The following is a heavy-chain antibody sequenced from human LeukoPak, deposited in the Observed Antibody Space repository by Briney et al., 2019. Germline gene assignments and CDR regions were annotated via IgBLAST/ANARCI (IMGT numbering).Heavy chain of an antibody. D-gene: IGHD4-17*01. V-gene: IGHV3-48*03. CDR2: ISSSGSTI. CDR3: ARDLTVTNRWGNNY. J-gene: IGHJ4*02. Sequence: GGSLRLSCAASGFTFSSYEMNWVHQAPGKGLEWVSYISSSGSTIYYADSVKGRFTISRDNAKNSLYLQMNSLRAEDTAVYYCARDLTVTNRWGNNYWGQGTLVTVSS. CDR1: GFTFSSYE.